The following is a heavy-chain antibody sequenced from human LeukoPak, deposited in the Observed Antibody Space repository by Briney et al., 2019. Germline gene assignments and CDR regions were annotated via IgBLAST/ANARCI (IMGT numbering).Heavy chain of an antibody. CDR1: GGSISNSSYY. J-gene: IGHJ5*02. CDR2: IYYSGTT. D-gene: IGHD2-15*01. CDR3: ARHRDCSGGSCYKWFDP. Sequence: SETLSLTCTVSGGSISNSSYYWGWIRQPPGKGLEWIGSIYYSGTTYYKPSLKSRVTISVDTSKNQFSLRLSSVTAADTAVYYCARHRDCSGGSCYKWFDPWGQGTLVTVSS. V-gene: IGHV4-39*01.